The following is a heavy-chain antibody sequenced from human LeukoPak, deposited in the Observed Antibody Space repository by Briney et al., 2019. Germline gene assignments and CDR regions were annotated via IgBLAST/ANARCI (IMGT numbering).Heavy chain of an antibody. CDR3: ARHKGYYDSSGYFLDY. Sequence: ASVKVSCKASGGTFSSYAISWVRQAPGQGLEWMGGIIPIFGTANYAQKFQGRVTITADKSTSTAYMELSSLKASDTAMYYCARHKGYYDSSGYFLDYWGQGTLVTVSS. J-gene: IGHJ4*02. CDR1: GGTFSSYA. CDR2: IIPIFGTA. D-gene: IGHD3-22*01. V-gene: IGHV1-69*06.